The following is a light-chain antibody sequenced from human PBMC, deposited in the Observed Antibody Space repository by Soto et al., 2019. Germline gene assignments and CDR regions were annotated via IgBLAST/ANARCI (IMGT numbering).Light chain of an antibody. J-gene: IGLJ1*01. CDR2: HVS. CDR3: SSYASSSTLYV. CDR1: SSDVGGYNY. Sequence: QSVLNQPASVSGSPGQSITISCTGTSSDVGGYNYVSWYQQHPGKAPKLMIYHVSNRPSGVSNRFSGSKSGNTASLTISGLQAEDEADYYCSSYASSSTLYVFGAGTKLTVL. V-gene: IGLV2-14*03.